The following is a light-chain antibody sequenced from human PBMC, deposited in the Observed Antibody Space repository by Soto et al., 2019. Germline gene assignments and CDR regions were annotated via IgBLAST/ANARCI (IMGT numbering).Light chain of an antibody. CDR2: GGS. CDR1: RSIRIN. Sequence: EIVLTQSPGTLSVSPGDRVTLSCRARRSIRINLAWYPRKPGQAPRLLTYGGSTRATGSPARFSGSGSGTEFTLTISSLEPEDFAVYYCQQRGTFGQGTRLEIK. V-gene: IGKV3-15*01. CDR3: QQRGT. J-gene: IGKJ5*01.